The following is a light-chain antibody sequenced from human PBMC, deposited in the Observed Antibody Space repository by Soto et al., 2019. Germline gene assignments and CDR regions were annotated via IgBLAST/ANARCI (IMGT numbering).Light chain of an antibody. Sequence: DIVMTQSPVTLSVSPGERATLSCRASQDVSTNLAWYQQKPGQAPRLLLYGTSTRAAGVPARFSGSGSGTEFTLTISSLQSEDFAVYYCQQYNNWPRTFGPGTKVDI. CDR1: QDVSTN. V-gene: IGKV3-15*01. CDR3: QQYNNWPRT. J-gene: IGKJ3*01. CDR2: GTS.